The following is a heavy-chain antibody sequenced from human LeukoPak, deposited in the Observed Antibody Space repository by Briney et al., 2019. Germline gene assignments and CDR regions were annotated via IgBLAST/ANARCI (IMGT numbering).Heavy chain of an antibody. CDR2: INPSGGST. Sequence: VSVKVSCKASGYAFSSYYIHWVRQAPGQGLEWMGFINPSGGSTSYAQKFQGRVTMTRDTSTSTVYMELSSLRSEDTAVYYCAILYHSSSSVWAGGWGQGTLVTVSS. CDR3: AILYHSSSSVWAGG. CDR1: GYAFSSYY. V-gene: IGHV1-46*01. D-gene: IGHD6-6*01. J-gene: IGHJ4*02.